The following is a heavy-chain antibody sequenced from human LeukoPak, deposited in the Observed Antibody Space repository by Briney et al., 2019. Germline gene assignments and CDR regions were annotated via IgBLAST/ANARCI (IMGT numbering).Heavy chain of an antibody. CDR3: ARYVSRFLERSNNWFDP. CDR1: GGSISSGDYY. J-gene: IGHJ5*02. Sequence: SETLFLTCTVSGGSISSGDYYWSWIRQPPGKGLEWIGYIYYSGSTYYNPSLKSRVTISVDTSKNQFSLKLSSVTAADTAVYYCARYVSRFLERSNNWFDPWGQGTLVTVSS. V-gene: IGHV4-30-4*08. CDR2: IYYSGST. D-gene: IGHD3-3*01.